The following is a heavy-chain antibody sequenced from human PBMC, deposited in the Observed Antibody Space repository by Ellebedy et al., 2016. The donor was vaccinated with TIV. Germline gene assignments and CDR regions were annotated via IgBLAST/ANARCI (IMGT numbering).Heavy chain of an antibody. J-gene: IGHJ4*02. CDR3: ARAHCSGGSCYSREFDY. CDR1: GGSVSSGSYY. Sequence: SETLSLTXTVSGGSVSSGSYYWSWIRQPPGKGLEWIGYIYYSGSTNYNPSLKSRVTISVDTSKNQFSLKLSSVTAADTAVYYCARAHCSGGSCYSREFDYWGQGTLVTVSS. CDR2: IYYSGST. V-gene: IGHV4-61*01. D-gene: IGHD2-15*01.